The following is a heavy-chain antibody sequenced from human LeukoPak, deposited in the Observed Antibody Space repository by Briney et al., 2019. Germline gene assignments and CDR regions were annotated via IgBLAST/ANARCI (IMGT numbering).Heavy chain of an antibody. CDR1: GGSISSSNW. CDR3: ARDRRYSSSSNWFDP. CDR2: IYHSGST. J-gene: IGHJ5*02. Sequence: PSGTLSLTCAVSGGSISSSNWWSWVRQPPGKGLEWIGEIYHSGSTNYNPSLKSRVTISVDKSKNQFSLKLSSVTAADTAVYYCARDRRYSSSSNWFDPWGQGTLVTVSS. D-gene: IGHD6-13*01. V-gene: IGHV4-4*02.